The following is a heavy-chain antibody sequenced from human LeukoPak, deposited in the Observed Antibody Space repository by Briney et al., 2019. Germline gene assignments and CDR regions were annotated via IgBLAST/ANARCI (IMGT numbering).Heavy chain of an antibody. D-gene: IGHD3-22*01. CDR3: ARGRQEVSMIVVVMTAVSYYLDV. J-gene: IGHJ6*03. CDR2: INPSGRI. CDR1: GGSFSGYY. V-gene: IGHV4-34*01. Sequence: PSETLSLTCAVYGGSFSGYYWTWIRQAPGKGLEWIGEINPSGRISYNPSLKSRLTISVDASENQFSLNLRSLTAADTAVYYCARGRQEVSMIVVVMTAVSYYLDVWGKGTTVTVS.